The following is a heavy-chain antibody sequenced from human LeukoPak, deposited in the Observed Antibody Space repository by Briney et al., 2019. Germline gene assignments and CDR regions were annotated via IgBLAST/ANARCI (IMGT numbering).Heavy chain of an antibody. CDR2: IIPIFGTA. CDR1: GGTFSSYA. J-gene: IGHJ4*02. V-gene: IGHV1-69*13. Sequence: ASVKVSCKASGGTFSSYAISWVRQAPGQGLEWMGGIIPIFGTANYAQEFQGRVTITADESTSTAYMELSSLRSEDTAVYYCACRLESVDTAMVMDYWGQGTLVTVSS. CDR3: ACRLESVDTAMVMDY. D-gene: IGHD5-18*01.